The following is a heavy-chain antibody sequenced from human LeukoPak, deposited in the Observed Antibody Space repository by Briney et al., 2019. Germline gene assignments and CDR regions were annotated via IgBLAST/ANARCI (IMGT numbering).Heavy chain of an antibody. Sequence: ASVKVSCKASGGTFSGYDINWVRQATGQGLEWMGWMNPTSGNTGYAQEFRGRVTITMSPSISTAYMELSSLRSEDTAVYYCARAPPSNTPDYYMDVWGKGTTVTVSS. J-gene: IGHJ6*03. CDR1: GGTFSGYD. CDR3: ARAPPSNTPDYYMDV. V-gene: IGHV1-8*03. CDR2: MNPTSGNT.